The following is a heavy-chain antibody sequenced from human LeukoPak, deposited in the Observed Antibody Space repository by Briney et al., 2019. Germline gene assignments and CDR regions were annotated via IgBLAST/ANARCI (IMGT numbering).Heavy chain of an antibody. CDR3: ARGMGVLVPAATWFDP. V-gene: IGHV1-2*02. CDR1: GYTFTGYY. Sequence: ASVKVSCKASGYTFTGYYMHWVRQAPGQGLQWMGLINPSDGSTTYAQKFQGRVTMTRDTSISTAYMDLSRLRSDDTAVYYCARGMGVLVPAATWFDPWGQGTLVTVSS. D-gene: IGHD2-2*01. CDR2: INPSDGST. J-gene: IGHJ5*02.